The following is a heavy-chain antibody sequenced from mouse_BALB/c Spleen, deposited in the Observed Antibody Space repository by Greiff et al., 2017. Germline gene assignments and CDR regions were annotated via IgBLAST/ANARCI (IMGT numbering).Heavy chain of an antibody. J-gene: IGHJ1*01. CDR2: IYPGDGDT. D-gene: IGHD3-1*01. CDR3: ARSGGNWYFDV. Sequence: VQLQQSGPELVKPGASVKISCKASGYAFSSSWMNWVKQRPGQGLEWIGRIYPGDGDTNYNGKFKGKATLTADKSSSTAYMQLSSLTSVDSAVYFCARSGGNWYFDVWGAGTTVTVSS. CDR1: GYAFSSSW. V-gene: IGHV1-82*01.